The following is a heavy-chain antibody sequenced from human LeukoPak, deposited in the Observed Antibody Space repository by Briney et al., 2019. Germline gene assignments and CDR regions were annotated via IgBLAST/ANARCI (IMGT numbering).Heavy chain of an antibody. D-gene: IGHD2-2*01. Sequence: ASVKVSCKASGYTFTGYYMHWVRQAPGQGLEWMGWINPNSGGTNYAQKFQGRVTMTRDTSINTAYMELSRLRSDDTAVYYCARDSPSSTSWHFDYWGQGTLVTVSS. V-gene: IGHV1-2*02. J-gene: IGHJ4*02. CDR2: INPNSGGT. CDR1: GYTFTGYY. CDR3: ARDSPSSTSWHFDY.